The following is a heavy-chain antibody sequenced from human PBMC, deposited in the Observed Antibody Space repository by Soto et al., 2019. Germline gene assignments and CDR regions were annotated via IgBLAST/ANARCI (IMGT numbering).Heavy chain of an antibody. CDR3: AKAALTTREFDY. Sequence: EVQLLESGGGLVQPGGYLRLSCADSGFTFSSYAMSWVRQAPGKGLEWVSAISGSGGSTYYADSVKGRFTISRDNSKNTLHLQMNSLRAEDTAVYYCAKAALTTREFDYWGQGTLVTVSS. CDR1: GFTFSSYA. J-gene: IGHJ4*02. D-gene: IGHD1-26*01. CDR2: ISGSGGST. V-gene: IGHV3-23*01.